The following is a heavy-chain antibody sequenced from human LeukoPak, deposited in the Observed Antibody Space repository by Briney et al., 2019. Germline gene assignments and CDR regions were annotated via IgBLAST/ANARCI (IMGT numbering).Heavy chain of an antibody. J-gene: IGHJ4*02. Sequence: SETLSLTCTVSGGSISSGDYYWSWIRQPPGKGLEWIGYIYYSGSTYYNPSLKSRVTISVDTSKNQFSLKLSSVTAADTAVYYCARSRKHIITMIDLTYYFDYWGQGTLVTVSS. CDR3: ARSRKHIITMIDLTYYFDY. CDR1: GGSISSGDYY. D-gene: IGHD3-22*01. CDR2: IYYSGST. V-gene: IGHV4-30-4*08.